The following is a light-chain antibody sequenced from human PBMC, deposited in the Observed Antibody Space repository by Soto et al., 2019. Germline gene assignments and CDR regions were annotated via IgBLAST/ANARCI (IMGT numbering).Light chain of an antibody. CDR1: QSVLYSSNNKNY. CDR3: QQYYSTRRT. V-gene: IGKV4-1*01. Sequence: DIVMTQSPDSLAVSLGERATINCKSSQSVLYSSNNKNYLAWYQQKPGQPPKLLIHWASARESGVPDRFSGSGSRTDFTLTISSLQAEDVAVYYCQQYYSTRRTFGQGTKVQIK. CDR2: WAS. J-gene: IGKJ1*01.